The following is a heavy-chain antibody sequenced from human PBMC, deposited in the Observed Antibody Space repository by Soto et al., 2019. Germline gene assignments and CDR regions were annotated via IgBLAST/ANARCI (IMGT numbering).Heavy chain of an antibody. Sequence: SETLSLTCTVASGYISSYYWSWIRQPPGKGLEWIGYIYYSGSTNYNPSLKSRVTISVDTSKNQFSLKLSSVTAADTAVYYCARLMDIAAAGPFDPWGQGTLVTVSS. CDR2: IYYSGST. V-gene: IGHV4-59*08. J-gene: IGHJ5*02. D-gene: IGHD6-13*01. CDR3: ARLMDIAAAGPFDP. CDR1: SGYISSYY.